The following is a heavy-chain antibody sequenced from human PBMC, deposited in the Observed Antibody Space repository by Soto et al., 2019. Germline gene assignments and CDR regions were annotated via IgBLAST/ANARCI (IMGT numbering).Heavy chain of an antibody. CDR3: ATLPPRIELAVLPIPT. Sequence: QVQLRESGPGPVKPSGTLSLSCTVSGGSISSTNWWTWVRQSPGKGLEWIGEIDHTGSTTYNPSLRGRVTMSVDKSHNQFSLKLRYVTAADTAMYYCATLPPRIELAVLPIPTWGQGTLVTVSA. V-gene: IGHV4-4*02. J-gene: IGHJ5*02. CDR2: IDHTGST. CDR1: GGSISSTNW. D-gene: IGHD2-8*02.